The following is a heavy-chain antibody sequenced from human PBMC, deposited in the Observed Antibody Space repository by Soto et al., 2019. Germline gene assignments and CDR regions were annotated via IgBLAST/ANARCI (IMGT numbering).Heavy chain of an antibody. Sequence: PGGSLRLSCAASGFTFSSYSMNWVRQAPGKGLEWVSSISSSSSYIYYADSVKGRFAISRDNAKNSLYLQMNSLRAEDTAVYYCARAGYSSGSYYYYGMDVWGQGTTVTVS. V-gene: IGHV3-21*01. J-gene: IGHJ6*02. CDR3: ARAGYSSGSYYYYGMDV. CDR1: GFTFSSYS. D-gene: IGHD6-19*01. CDR2: ISSSSSYI.